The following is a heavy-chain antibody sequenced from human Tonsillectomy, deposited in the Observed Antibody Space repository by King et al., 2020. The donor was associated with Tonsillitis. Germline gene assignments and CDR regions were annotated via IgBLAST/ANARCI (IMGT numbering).Heavy chain of an antibody. CDR2: IFWNDEK. D-gene: IGHD4-17*01. V-gene: IGHV2-26*02. CDR3: ARIMYDADYYFDS. Sequence: TLKESGPVLVKPTETLTLTCTVSGFSLSNTNMGVSWIRQPPGKALEWLAHIFWNDEKSYSTSLTSRLTISKDTSESQVVLTMTNLDPVDTATYFCARIMYDADYYFDSWGQGTLVAVSS. CDR1: GFSLSNTNMG. J-gene: IGHJ4*02.